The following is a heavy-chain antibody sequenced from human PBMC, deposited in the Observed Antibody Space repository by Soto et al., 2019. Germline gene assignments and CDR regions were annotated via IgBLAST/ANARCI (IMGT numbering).Heavy chain of an antibody. J-gene: IGHJ3*02. CDR2: IYPGDSDT. D-gene: IGHD6-6*01. Sequence: GESLKISCKCSGYSFTIYWIGWVRQMPGKGLEWMGIIYPGDSDTRYSPSFQGQVTISADKSISTAYLQWSSLKASDTAMYYCARRLYSSSSYAFDIWGQGTMVTVSS. CDR3: ARRLYSSSSYAFDI. CDR1: GYSFTIYW. V-gene: IGHV5-51*01.